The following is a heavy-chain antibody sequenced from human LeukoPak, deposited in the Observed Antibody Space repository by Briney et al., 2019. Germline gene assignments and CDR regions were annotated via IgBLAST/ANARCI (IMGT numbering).Heavy chain of an antibody. V-gene: IGHV3-11*01. CDR3: AKDPRGDCSGGSCHYLQY. CDR1: GFIFSDYY. Sequence: PGGSLRLSCAVSGFIFSDYYMNWIRQAPGKGLEWLSYMNSDGSKIYYADSVKGRFTVSRDNSKSTLSLQMNSLRAEDTAVYYCAKDPRGDCSGGSCHYLQYWGQGTLVTVSS. D-gene: IGHD2-15*01. CDR2: MNSDGSKI. J-gene: IGHJ4*02.